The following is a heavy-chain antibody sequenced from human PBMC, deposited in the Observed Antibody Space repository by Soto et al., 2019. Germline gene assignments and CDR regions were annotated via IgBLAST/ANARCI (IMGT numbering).Heavy chain of an antibody. J-gene: IGHJ6*02. Sequence: GASVKVSCKASGGTFSSYAISWVRQAPGQGLEWMGGIIPIFGTANYAQKFQGRVTITADESTSTAYMELSSLRSEDTAVYYCARDQPQAYCGGDCYYRYGMDVWGQGTTVTVYS. V-gene: IGHV1-69*13. D-gene: IGHD2-21*02. CDR2: IIPIFGTA. CDR3: ARDQPQAYCGGDCYYRYGMDV. CDR1: GGTFSSYA.